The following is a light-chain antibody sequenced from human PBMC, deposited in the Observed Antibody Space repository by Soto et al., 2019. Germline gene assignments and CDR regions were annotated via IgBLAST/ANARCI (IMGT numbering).Light chain of an antibody. Sequence: QSVLTQPPSVSGAPGQRVTISCTGSSSNIGAGYDVHWYQQLPGTAPKLLIYGNSNRPSGVPDRFSGSKSGTSASLAITGLQAEDEADYYCQSYDSSPVFGGGTKLPS. J-gene: IGLJ2*01. V-gene: IGLV1-40*01. CDR2: GNS. CDR1: SSNIGAGYD. CDR3: QSYDSSPV.